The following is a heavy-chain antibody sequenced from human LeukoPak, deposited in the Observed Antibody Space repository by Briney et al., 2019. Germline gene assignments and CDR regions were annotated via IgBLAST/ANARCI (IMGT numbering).Heavy chain of an antibody. Sequence: SATLSLTCTVSGGSISSYYWSWIRQPPGKGLEWIGYIYHTGSNNYSPSLKSRVTMSVDTSKNQFSLKLSSVTAADTAVYYCARARYSNSWYAVDIWGQGTMVTVSS. D-gene: IGHD6-13*01. CDR1: GGSISSYY. J-gene: IGHJ3*02. V-gene: IGHV4-59*08. CDR2: IYHTGSN. CDR3: ARARYSNSWYAVDI.